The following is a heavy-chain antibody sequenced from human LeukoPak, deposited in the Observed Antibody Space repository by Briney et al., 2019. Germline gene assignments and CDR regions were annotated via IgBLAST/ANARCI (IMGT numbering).Heavy chain of an antibody. J-gene: IGHJ6*02. Sequence: GGSLRLSCAASGFTFSSYGMHWVRQAPGKGLEWVAVIWYDGSNKYYADSVKGRFTISRDSSKNTLYLQMNSLRAEDTAVYYCARDLRVRGYSCMDVWGQGTTVTVSS. CDR2: IWYDGSNK. CDR3: ARDLRVRGYSCMDV. D-gene: IGHD3-10*01. V-gene: IGHV3-33*01. CDR1: GFTFSSYG.